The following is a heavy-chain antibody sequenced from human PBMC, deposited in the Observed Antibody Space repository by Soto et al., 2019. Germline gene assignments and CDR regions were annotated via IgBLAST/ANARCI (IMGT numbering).Heavy chain of an antibody. Sequence: QVQLVQSGAEVKKPGASVKVSCKASGYTFTSYAMHWVRQAPGQRLEWMGWINAGNGNTKNSQKFQGRVTITRDTYXXTXDXXRSSRRSEDTAVYHCARNANYDILTCYYYAEYFQHWGEGTLVTVSS. CDR1: GYTFTSYA. V-gene: IGHV1-3*01. CDR2: INAGNGNT. CDR3: ARNANYDILTCYYYAEYFQH. J-gene: IGHJ1*01. D-gene: IGHD3-9*01.